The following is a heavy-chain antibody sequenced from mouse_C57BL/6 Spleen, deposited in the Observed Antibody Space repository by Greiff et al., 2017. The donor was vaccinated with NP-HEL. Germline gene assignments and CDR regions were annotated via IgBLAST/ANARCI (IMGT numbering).Heavy chain of an antibody. Sequence: VQLQQSGPGLVAPSQRLSITCTVSGFSLTSYGVHWVRQPPGKGLEWLVVIWSDGSTTYNSALKSRLSISKDNSKSQVFLKMNSLQTDDTAMYYCARQGEYGSSSFAYWGQGTLVTVSA. CDR3: ARQGEYGSSSFAY. CDR2: IWSDGST. V-gene: IGHV2-6-1*01. D-gene: IGHD1-1*01. CDR1: GFSLTSYG. J-gene: IGHJ3*01.